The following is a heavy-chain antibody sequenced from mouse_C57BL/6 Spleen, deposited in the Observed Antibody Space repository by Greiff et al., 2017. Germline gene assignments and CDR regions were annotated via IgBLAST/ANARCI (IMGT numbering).Heavy chain of an antibody. CDR3: ARGAIYYGNYADFDY. D-gene: IGHD2-1*01. CDR1: GYSITSGYY. Sequence: EVKLQESGPGLVKPSQSLSLTCSVTGYSITSGYYWNWIRQFPGNKLEWMGYISYDGSNNYNPSLKNRISITRDTSKNQFFLKLNSVTTEDTATYYCARGAIYYGNYADFDYWGQGTTLTVSS. CDR2: ISYDGSN. V-gene: IGHV3-6*01. J-gene: IGHJ2*01.